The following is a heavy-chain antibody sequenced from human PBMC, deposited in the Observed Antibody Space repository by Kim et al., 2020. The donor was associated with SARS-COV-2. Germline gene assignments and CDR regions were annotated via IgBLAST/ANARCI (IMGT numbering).Heavy chain of an antibody. CDR3: ASSLYYYDSSGYYSPPYYYGMDV. D-gene: IGHD3-22*01. V-gene: IGHV1-69*13. CDR2: IIPIFGTA. J-gene: IGHJ6*02. Sequence: SVKVSCKASGGTFSSYAISWVRQAPGQGLEWMGGIIPIFGTANYAQKFQGRVTITADESTSTAYMELSSPRSEDTAMYYCASSLYYYDSSGYYSPPYYYGMDVWGQGTTVTVSS. CDR1: GGTFSSYA.